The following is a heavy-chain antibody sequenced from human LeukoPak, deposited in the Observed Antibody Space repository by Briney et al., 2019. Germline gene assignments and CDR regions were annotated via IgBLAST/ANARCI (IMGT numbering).Heavy chain of an antibody. V-gene: IGHV1-46*01. J-gene: IGHJ3*02. CDR3: ARDFYGGYNYAFDI. D-gene: IGHD5-18*01. CDR2: INPSGGST. CDR1: GYTFTSYY. Sequence: ASVKLSCKASGYTFTSYYMHWVRQAPGQGLEWMGIINPSGGSTSYAQKFQGRVTMTRDTSTSTVYMELSSLKSADRAVYYCARDFYGGYNYAFDIWGQGTMVTVSS.